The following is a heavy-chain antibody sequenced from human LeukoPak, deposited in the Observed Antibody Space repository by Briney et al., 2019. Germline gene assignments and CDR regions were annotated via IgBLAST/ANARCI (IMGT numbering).Heavy chain of an antibody. J-gene: IGHJ5*02. CDR2: IYYSGST. Sequence: SETLSLTCTVSGGSISSSSYYWSWIRQPPGKGLEWIGYIYYSGSTNYNPSLKSRVTISVDTSKNQFSLKLSSVTAADTAVYYCARTTVITPIIWFDPWGQGTLVTVSS. V-gene: IGHV4-61*01. D-gene: IGHD4-11*01. CDR3: ARTTVITPIIWFDP. CDR1: GGSISSSSYY.